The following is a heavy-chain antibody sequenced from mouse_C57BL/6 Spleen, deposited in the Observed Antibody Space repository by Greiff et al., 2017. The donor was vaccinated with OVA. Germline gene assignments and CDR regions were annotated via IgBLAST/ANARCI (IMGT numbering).Heavy chain of an antibody. J-gene: IGHJ3*01. CDR3: TFYYGSSLFAY. V-gene: IGHV14-4*01. CDR2: IDPENGDT. Sequence: EVKLMESGAELVRPGASVKLSCTASGFNIKDDYMHWVKQRPEQGLEWIGWIDPENGDTEYASKFQGKATITADTSSNTAYLQLSSLTSEDTAVYYCTFYYGSSLFAYWGQGTLVTVSA. D-gene: IGHD1-1*01. CDR1: GFNIKDDY.